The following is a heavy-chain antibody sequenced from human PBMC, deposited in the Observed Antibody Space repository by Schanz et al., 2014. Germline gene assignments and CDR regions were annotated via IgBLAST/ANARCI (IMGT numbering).Heavy chain of an antibody. Sequence: QLVGSGGGLVQPGGSLRLSCAASGFTFSSYAMSWVRQAPGKGLEWLSYIDGKSTTVYYADSVKGRFTVSRDNARNSLYLHMNTLGAEDTAVYYCARVHHYDPSGWGYFDYWGQGALVTVSS. J-gene: IGHJ4*02. CDR1: GFTFSSYA. D-gene: IGHD3-22*01. V-gene: IGHV3-48*01. CDR2: IDGKSTTV. CDR3: ARVHHYDPSGWGYFDY.